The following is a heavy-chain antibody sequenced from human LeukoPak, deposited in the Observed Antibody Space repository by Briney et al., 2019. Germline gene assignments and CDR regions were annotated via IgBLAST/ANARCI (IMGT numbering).Heavy chain of an antibody. CDR2: INPNSGDT. V-gene: IGHV1-2*06. Sequence: ASVKVSCKASGGTFTGYYMHWVRQAPGQGLEWMGRINPNSGDTNYAQKFQGRVTMTRDTSISTAYMELSRLRSDDTAVYYCASFAGYGGDSLDFWGQGTLVTVSS. CDR3: ASFAGYGGDSLDF. J-gene: IGHJ4*02. D-gene: IGHD2-21*01. CDR1: GGTFTGYY.